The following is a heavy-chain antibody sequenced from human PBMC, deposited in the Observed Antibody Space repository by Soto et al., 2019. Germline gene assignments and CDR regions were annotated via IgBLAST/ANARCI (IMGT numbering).Heavy chain of an antibody. D-gene: IGHD3-22*01. CDR1: GGSFPSDT. J-gene: IGHJ3*02. Sequence: QVQLMQSGAEVKKPGSSVKVSWKASGGSFPSDTISWVRQAPGQGLEWLGGIVPVFGTPNHAQKFQGRVTICADGSTNTAYMELTSLRPEDTAVYYCTRPSSGYYHDAFDIWGQGTLVTVSS. CDR3: TRPSSGYYHDAFDI. V-gene: IGHV1-69*01. CDR2: IVPVFGTP.